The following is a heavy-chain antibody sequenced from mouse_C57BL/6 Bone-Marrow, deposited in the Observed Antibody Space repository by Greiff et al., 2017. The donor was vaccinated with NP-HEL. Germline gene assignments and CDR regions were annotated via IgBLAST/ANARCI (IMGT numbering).Heavy chain of an antibody. CDR1: GYTFTSYW. CDR2: IDPGSGST. J-gene: IGHJ3*01. CDR3: ARICSGYPWFAY. D-gene: IGHD3-2*02. V-gene: IGHV1-55*01. Sequence: QVQLQQPGAELVKPGASVKMSCKASGYTFTSYWIPWVKQRPGQGLEWIGDIDPGSGSTNYNEKFKSKATLNVDTSSSTAYMQLSSLTSEDSAVYYCARICSGYPWFAYWGQGTLVTVSA.